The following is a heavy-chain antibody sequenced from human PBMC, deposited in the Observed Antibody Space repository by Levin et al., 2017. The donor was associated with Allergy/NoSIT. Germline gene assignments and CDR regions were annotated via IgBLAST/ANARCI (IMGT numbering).Heavy chain of an antibody. Sequence: PGGSLRLSCAASGFTFDDYAMHWVRQAPGKGLEWVSLVSWDGGSAYYADSVKGRFTISRDNSKNSLYLQMNNLRAEDTALYYCAKDKLSHAPTGIDDWGQGTLVTVSS. D-gene: IGHD3-10*01. CDR2: VSWDGGSA. J-gene: IGHJ4*02. V-gene: IGHV3-43D*03. CDR3: AKDKLSHAPTGIDD. CDR1: GFTFDDYA.